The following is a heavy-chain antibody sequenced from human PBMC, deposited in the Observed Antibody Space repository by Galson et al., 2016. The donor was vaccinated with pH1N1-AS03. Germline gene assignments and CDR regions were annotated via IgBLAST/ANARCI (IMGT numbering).Heavy chain of an antibody. V-gene: IGHV3-23*01. D-gene: IGHD3-10*01. CDR3: AKDVFGWAFDV. J-gene: IGHJ3*01. CDR1: GFSVRANA. Sequence: SLRLYCAASGFSVRANAMSWVRQAPGKGLEWVASLDGGGDGTHYAGAVRGRFTISRDASENTVYLQMNSLRAEDTALYYCAKDVFGWAFDVWGQGTMVTVSS. CDR2: LDGGGDGT.